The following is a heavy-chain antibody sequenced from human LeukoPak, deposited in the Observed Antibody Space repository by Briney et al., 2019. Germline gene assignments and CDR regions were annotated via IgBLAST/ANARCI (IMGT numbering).Heavy chain of an antibody. D-gene: IGHD2-2*01. V-gene: IGHV4-4*07. CDR1: GGSISSYY. Sequence: SETLSLTCTVSGGSISSYYWSWIRQPAGKGLEWIGRIYTSGSTNYNPSLKSRVTMSVDTSKSPFSLKLSSVTAADTAVYYCARDLFLGGYCSSTSCPRGWWFDPWGQGTLVTVSS. CDR3: ARDLFLGGYCSSTSCPRGWWFDP. J-gene: IGHJ5*02. CDR2: IYTSGST.